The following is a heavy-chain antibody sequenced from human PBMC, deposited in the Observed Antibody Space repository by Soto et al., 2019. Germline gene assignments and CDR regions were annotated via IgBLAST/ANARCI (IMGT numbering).Heavy chain of an antibody. CDR2: IYPGDSDT. Sequence: EVQLVQSGAEVKKPGESLKISCKGSGYSFTSYWIGWVRQMPGKGLEWMGIIYPGDSDTRYSPSFQGQVTISADKSISTAYLQWSSLKASDTAMYYCARRYCSSTSCAYWFDPWGQGTLVTVSS. CDR3: ARRYCSSTSCAYWFDP. V-gene: IGHV5-51*03. D-gene: IGHD2-2*01. J-gene: IGHJ5*02. CDR1: GYSFTSYW.